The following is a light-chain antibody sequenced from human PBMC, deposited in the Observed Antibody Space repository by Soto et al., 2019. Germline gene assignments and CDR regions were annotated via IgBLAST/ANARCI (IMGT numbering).Light chain of an antibody. CDR1: QSVSSSY. V-gene: IGKV3-20*01. CDR3: QQYGSSLAVTT. J-gene: IGKJ2*01. Sequence: EIVLTQSPGTLSLSPGERATLSCRASQSVSSSYLAWYQQKPGQAPRLLIYGASSRATGIPDRFSGSGSGTDFTLTLSRLEPEDFAVYYCQQYGSSLAVTTFGQGTKLEIK. CDR2: GAS.